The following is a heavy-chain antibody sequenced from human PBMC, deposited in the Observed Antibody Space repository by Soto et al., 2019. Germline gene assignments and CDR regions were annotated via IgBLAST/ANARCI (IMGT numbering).Heavy chain of an antibody. CDR3: ARVSELELLSAFDI. CDR2: INPNSGGT. Sequence: SVKVSCKASGYTFTGYYMHWVRQAPVQGLEWMGWINPNSGGTNYAQKFQGRVTMTRDTSISTAYMELSRLRSDDTAVYYCARVSELELLSAFDIWGQGTMVTVSS. CDR1: GYTFTGYY. D-gene: IGHD1-7*01. V-gene: IGHV1-2*02. J-gene: IGHJ3*02.